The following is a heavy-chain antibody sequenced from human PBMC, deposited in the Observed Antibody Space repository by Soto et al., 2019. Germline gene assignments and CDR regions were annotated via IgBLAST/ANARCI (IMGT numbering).Heavy chain of an antibody. CDR1: GFSFSISP. V-gene: IGHV3-30-3*01. Sequence: GGSLRLSCAASGFSFSISPMHWVRQAPGKGPEWVALISYDGTNKFYADSVKGRFTISRDNSKSTPYLQVDSLRPEDAAMYYCARDPKTSGGQHWAFNYFDSWGQGTLVTVSS. J-gene: IGHJ4*02. D-gene: IGHD7-27*01. CDR2: ISYDGTNK. CDR3: ARDPKTSGGQHWAFNYFDS.